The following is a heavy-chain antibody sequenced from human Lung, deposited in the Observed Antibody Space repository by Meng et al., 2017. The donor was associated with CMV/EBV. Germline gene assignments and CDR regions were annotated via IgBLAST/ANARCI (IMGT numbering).Heavy chain of an antibody. CDR2: ISGSGGST. CDR3: AKDKYGGYCSSTSCYVIFDY. CDR1: GFTFSSYA. V-gene: IGHV3-23*01. D-gene: IGHD2-2*01. Sequence: SCAASGFTFSSYAMSWVRQAPGKGLEWVSAISGSGGSTYYADSVKGRFTISRDNSKNTLYLQMNSLRAEDTAVYYCAKDKYGGYCSSTSCYVIFDYWGQGTXVTCSS. J-gene: IGHJ4*02.